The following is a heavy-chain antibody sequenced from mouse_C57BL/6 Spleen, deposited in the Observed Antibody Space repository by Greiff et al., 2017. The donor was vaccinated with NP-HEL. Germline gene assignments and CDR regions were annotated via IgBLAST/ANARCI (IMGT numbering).Heavy chain of an antibody. D-gene: IGHD2-3*01. V-gene: IGHV5-17*01. Sequence: EVQRVESGGGLVKPGGSLKLSCAASGFTFSDYGMHWVRQAPEKGLEWVAYISSGSSTIYYADTVKGRFTISRDNAQNTLFLQMTSLRSEDTAMYYCARRPDGYYAMDYWGQGTSVTVSS. CDR3: ARRPDGYYAMDY. CDR1: GFTFSDYG. J-gene: IGHJ4*01. CDR2: ISSGSSTI.